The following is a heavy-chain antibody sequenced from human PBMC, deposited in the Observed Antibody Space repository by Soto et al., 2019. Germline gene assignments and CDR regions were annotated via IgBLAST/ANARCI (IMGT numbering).Heavy chain of an antibody. D-gene: IGHD3-10*01. CDR2: IYNSGST. Sequence: WAWIRQRPGKGLEWIGFIYNSGSTHYNPSLRSRVTISVDTSKNQFSLKLRSVTAADTAVYYCASMGYHYGSGSYPLDYWGQGTLVTVSS. J-gene: IGHJ4*02. V-gene: IGHV4-59*08. CDR3: ASMGYHYGSGSYPLDY.